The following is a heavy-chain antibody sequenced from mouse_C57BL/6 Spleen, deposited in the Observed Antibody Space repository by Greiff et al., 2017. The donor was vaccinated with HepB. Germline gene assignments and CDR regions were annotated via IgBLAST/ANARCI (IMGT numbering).Heavy chain of an antibody. CDR1: GYTFTDYN. J-gene: IGHJ2*01. CDR3: ARRDWAYYFDY. CDR2: INPNNRGT. V-gene: IGHV1-18*01. Sequence: EVQLQQSGPELVKPGASVKIPCKASGYTFTDYNMDWVKQSHGKSLEWIGDINPNNRGTIYNQKFKGKATLTVDKSSSTAYMELRSLTSEDTAVYYCARRDWAYYFDYWGQGTTLTVSS. D-gene: IGHD4-1*01.